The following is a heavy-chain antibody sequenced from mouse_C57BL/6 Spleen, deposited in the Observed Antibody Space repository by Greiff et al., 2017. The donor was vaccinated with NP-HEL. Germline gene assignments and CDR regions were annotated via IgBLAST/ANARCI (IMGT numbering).Heavy chain of an antibody. CDR2: IYPGDGDT. J-gene: IGHJ4*01. D-gene: IGHD2-4*01. Sequence: VKLMESGAELVKPGASVKISCKASGYAFSSYWMNWVKQRPGKGLEWIGQIYPGDGDTNYNGKFKGKATLTADKSSSTAYMQLSSLTSEDSAVYFCARSSYDYDGRYYAMDYWGQGTSVTVSS. CDR1: GYAFSSYW. CDR3: ARSSYDYDGRYYAMDY. V-gene: IGHV1-80*01.